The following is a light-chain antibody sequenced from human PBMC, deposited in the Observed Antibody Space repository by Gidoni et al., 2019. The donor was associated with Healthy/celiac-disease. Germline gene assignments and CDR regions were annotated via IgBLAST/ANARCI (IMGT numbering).Light chain of an antibody. J-gene: IGKJ1*01. V-gene: IGKV3-20*01. CDR1: QSLSSSY. CDR2: GAS. CDR3: QQYGSSPKT. Sequence: DILLTQSPGTLSLSPGERATLTCRASQSLSSSYLAWYQQKPGQAPRLLIYGASSRATGIPDRFSGSGSGTDFTLTISRLEPEDFAVYYCQQYGSSPKTFGQGTKVEIK.